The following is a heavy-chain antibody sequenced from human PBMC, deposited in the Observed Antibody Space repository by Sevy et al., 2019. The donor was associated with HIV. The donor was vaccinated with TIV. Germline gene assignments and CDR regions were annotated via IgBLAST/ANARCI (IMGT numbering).Heavy chain of an antibody. V-gene: IGHV3-53*01. D-gene: IGHD2-15*01. Sequence: GGSLRLSCAASGFTVSSNYMSWIRQAPGKGLEWVSVIYNDGSTDYADSVKGRFTISRDTSKNTLYLQMNSLRAEDTAVYYCATNGYCSGGTCYSRAHYYGMDVWGQWTTVTVSS. CDR2: IYNDGST. CDR3: ATNGYCSGGTCYSRAHYYGMDV. J-gene: IGHJ6*02. CDR1: GFTVSSNY.